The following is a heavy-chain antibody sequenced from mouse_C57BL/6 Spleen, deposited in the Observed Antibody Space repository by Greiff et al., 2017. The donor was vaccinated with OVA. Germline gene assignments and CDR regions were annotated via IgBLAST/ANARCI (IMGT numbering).Heavy chain of an antibody. V-gene: IGHV6-3*01. Sequence: EVQGVESGGGLVQPGGSMKLSCVASGFTFSNYWMNWVRQSPEKGLEWVAQIRLKSDNYATHYAESVQGRFTISRDDSKSSVYLQMNNLRAEDTGIYYCTTDYYGSSLYFDVWGTGTTVTVSS. CDR1: GFTFSNYW. D-gene: IGHD1-1*01. J-gene: IGHJ1*03. CDR2: IRLKSDNYAT. CDR3: TTDYYGSSLYFDV.